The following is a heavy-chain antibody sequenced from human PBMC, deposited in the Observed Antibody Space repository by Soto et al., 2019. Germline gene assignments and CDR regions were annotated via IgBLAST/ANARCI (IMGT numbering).Heavy chain of an antibody. CDR2: IIPIFGTA. D-gene: IGHD3-3*01. J-gene: IGHJ6*02. V-gene: IGHV1-69*01. Sequence: QVQLVQSGAEVKKPGSSVKVSCKASGGNFSSYAISWVRQAPGQGLEWMGGIIPIFGTANYAQKFQGRVTITADESKSTGYMELSSLRSEDTAVYYCARVYYDFWSGYWDYYYYGMDVWGQGTTVTVSS. CDR3: ARVYYDFWSGYWDYYYYGMDV. CDR1: GGNFSSYA.